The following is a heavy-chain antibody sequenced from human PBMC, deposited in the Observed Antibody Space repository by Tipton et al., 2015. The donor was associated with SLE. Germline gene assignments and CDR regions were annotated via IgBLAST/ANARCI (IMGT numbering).Heavy chain of an antibody. CDR1: VYSISSSHW. V-gene: IGHV4-28*01. J-gene: IGHJ3*01. CDR2: IYFSGSS. CDR3: ARHLGVIVAFEV. D-gene: IGHD3-10*01. Sequence: TLSLTCNVSVYSISSSHWWGWIRQPPGKGLEWIGHIYFSGSSKYNPSIKSRVAISADTSNNQFSLELRSVTAADTAVYYCARHLGVIVAFEVWGQGTVLTVSS.